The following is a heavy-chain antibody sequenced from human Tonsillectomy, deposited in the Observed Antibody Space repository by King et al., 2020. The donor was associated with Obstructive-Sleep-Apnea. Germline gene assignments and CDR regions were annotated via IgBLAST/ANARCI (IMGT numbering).Heavy chain of an antibody. CDR1: GFTFRSYA. D-gene: IGHD3-9*01. CDR2: ISGSGGGP. J-gene: IGHJ4*02. V-gene: IGHV3-23*04. CDR3: AKDIINYDSLTGPVDY. Sequence: VQLVESGGGLVQPGGSLRLSCAGSGFTFRSYAMSWVRQAPGKGLEWVSGISGSGGGPYYADAVKGRLTISRDNSKNTLYLQMNSLRAEDTAVYYCAKDIINYDSLTGPVDYWGQGTLVTVSS.